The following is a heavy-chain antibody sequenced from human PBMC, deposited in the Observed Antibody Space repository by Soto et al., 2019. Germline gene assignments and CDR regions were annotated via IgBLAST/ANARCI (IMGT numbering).Heavy chain of an antibody. Sequence: SETLSLTCTVSGGSISSGGYYWSWIRQHPGKGLEWIGYIYYSGSTYYNPSLKSRVTISVDTSKNQFSLKLSSVTAADMAVYYCARGRSVGYCSGGSCYPEMDVWGKGTTVTVSS. J-gene: IGHJ6*04. D-gene: IGHD2-15*01. CDR2: IYYSGST. CDR1: GGSISSGGYY. CDR3: ARGRSVGYCSGGSCYPEMDV. V-gene: IGHV4-31*03.